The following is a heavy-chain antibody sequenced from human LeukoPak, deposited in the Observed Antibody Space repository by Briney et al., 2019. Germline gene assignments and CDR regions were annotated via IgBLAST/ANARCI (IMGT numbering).Heavy chain of an antibody. CDR1: GFTFSSYA. J-gene: IGHJ4*02. CDR2: ISSNGGST. V-gene: IGHV3-64*01. D-gene: IGHD2-15*01. Sequence: GGSLRLSCAASGFTFSSYAMHWVRQAPGKGLEYVSAISSNGGSTYYANSVKGRFTISRDNSKNTLYLQMGSLRAEDMAVYYCVKDKYPVVVAATLDYWGQGILVTVSS. CDR3: VKDKYPVVVAATLDY.